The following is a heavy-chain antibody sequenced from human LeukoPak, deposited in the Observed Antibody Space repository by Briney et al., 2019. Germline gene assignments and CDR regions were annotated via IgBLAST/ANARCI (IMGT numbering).Heavy chain of an antibody. CDR2: IYSGGST. J-gene: IGHJ4*02. CDR1: GFTVSSNY. D-gene: IGHD4-11*01. V-gene: IGHV3-53*01. CDR3: AREDHSNYNY. Sequence: GGSLRLSCAASGFTVSSNYMSWVRQAPGKGLEWVSVIYSGGSTYYADSVKGRFTISRDNAKNSLYLQMNSLRAEDTAVYYCAREDHSNYNYWGQGTLVTVSS.